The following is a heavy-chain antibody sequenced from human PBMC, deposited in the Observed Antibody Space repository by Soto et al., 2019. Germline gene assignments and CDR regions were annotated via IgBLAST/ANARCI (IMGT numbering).Heavy chain of an antibody. Sequence: GESLKISCAASGFTFSNAWMNWVRQAPGKVLEWVGRIKSKTDGGTTDYAAPVKGRFAISRDDSKNTLYLQMDSLKTEDTAVYYCTTSPDPDYYYYYGMDVWGHGTTVTVSS. CDR3: TTSPDPDYYYYYGMDV. CDR2: IKSKTDGGTT. J-gene: IGHJ6*02. CDR1: GFTFSNAW. V-gene: IGHV3-15*07.